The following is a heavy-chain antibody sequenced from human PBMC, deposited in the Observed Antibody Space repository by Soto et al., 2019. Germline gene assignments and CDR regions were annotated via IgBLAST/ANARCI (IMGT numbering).Heavy chain of an antibody. CDR2: IVARGITT. CDR1: GLTFSGYS. CDR3: AKDLRGPEAGTWYFDL. V-gene: IGHV3-23*01. Sequence: EVQLLESGGALVQPGGSLRLACATSGLTFSGYSMGWVRQAPGKGLEWVSSIVARGITTYYADSVKGRFTISRDNSKNTLYLQKSSLRDEDTAVYYCAKDLRGPEAGTWYFDLWGRGTLVTVSS. D-gene: IGHD6-13*01. J-gene: IGHJ2*01.